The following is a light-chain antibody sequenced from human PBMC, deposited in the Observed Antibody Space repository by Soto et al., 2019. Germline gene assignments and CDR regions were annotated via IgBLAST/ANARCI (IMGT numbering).Light chain of an antibody. V-gene: IGKV3-20*01. J-gene: IGKJ1*01. CDR1: QSVTSNY. CDR3: QQYGSSPTS. Sequence: EIALTQSPGTLSLSPGERATLSCRASQSVTSNYLAWYQQKPGQAPRLLIFGASIRDTGIPDRFSGRGSGTDFTLTISRLEPEDSAVYHCQQYGSSPTSFGQGTKVEIK. CDR2: GAS.